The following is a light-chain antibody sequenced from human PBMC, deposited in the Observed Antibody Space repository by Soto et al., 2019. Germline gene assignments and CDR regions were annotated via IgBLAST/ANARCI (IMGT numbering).Light chain of an antibody. CDR1: SSNIGSNYD. CDR3: QSYDSTLSAYV. J-gene: IGLJ1*01. CDR2: YDK. V-gene: IGLV1-40*01. Sequence: QSVLTQPPSVSGAPGQRVTISCTGSSSNIGSNYDVHWYQQVPGTAPRVLIYYDKNRPSGVPDRFSASRSGSSASLTISGFQAEDEADYYCQSYDSTLSAYVFGDGTKVTV.